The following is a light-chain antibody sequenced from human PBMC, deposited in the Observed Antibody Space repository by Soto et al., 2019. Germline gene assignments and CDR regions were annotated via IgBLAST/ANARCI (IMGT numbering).Light chain of an antibody. CDR1: HIVTTN. V-gene: IGKV3-15*01. Sequence: VVMTQSPATLSLSVGERVTFSCRASHIVTTNLAWYQHKPGQSPRLLISDASTGASGIPPRFSGSGSGTEFTLTIDRLQSADFAVYYCQQYDRWPVNFGGGNKADSK. CDR3: QQYDRWPVN. CDR2: DAS. J-gene: IGKJ4*01.